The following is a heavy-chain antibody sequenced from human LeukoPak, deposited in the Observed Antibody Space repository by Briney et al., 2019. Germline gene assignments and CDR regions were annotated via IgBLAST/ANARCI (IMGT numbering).Heavy chain of an antibody. Sequence: SQTLSLTCAISGDSFSSNTAAWNWIRQSPSRGLEWLGRTYYRSKWYNDYAVSVKSRITINPDTSKNQDSLQLNSLTPEDTAMYYCARATFSSSRLDYWGQGTLVTVSS. CDR1: GDSFSSNTAA. D-gene: IGHD6-13*01. J-gene: IGHJ4*02. CDR3: ARATFSSSRLDY. V-gene: IGHV6-1*01. CDR2: TYYRSKWYN.